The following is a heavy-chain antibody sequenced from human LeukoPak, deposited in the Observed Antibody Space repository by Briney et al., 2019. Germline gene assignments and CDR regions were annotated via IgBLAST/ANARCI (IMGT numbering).Heavy chain of an antibody. J-gene: IGHJ4*02. CDR1: GFDFSSNW. CDR2: IKGDGIST. D-gene: IGHD3-3*01. V-gene: IGHV3-74*01. CDR3: AKDHYWSIDY. Sequence: GGSLRLSCEASGFDFSSNWMHWVRHAPGQGLVWVSRIKGDGISTNYADSVKGRFTISRDIAKNTLYLQMNSLRAEDTGAYYCAKDHYWSIDYWGRGTLVTVSS.